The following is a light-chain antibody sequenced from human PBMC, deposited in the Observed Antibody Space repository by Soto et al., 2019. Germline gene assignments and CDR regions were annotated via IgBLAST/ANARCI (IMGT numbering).Light chain of an antibody. CDR3: SSYTTTNAVLL. Sequence: QSALTQPASVSGSPGQSITISCTGTSDDVGGFDYVSWYQQHPGKAPKLMIYEVTNRPSGISGRFSGSKSGNTASLTISGLQTEDEAHYYCSSYTTTNAVLLFGGGTKLTVL. CDR1: SDDVGGFDY. V-gene: IGLV2-14*01. CDR2: EVT. J-gene: IGLJ2*01.